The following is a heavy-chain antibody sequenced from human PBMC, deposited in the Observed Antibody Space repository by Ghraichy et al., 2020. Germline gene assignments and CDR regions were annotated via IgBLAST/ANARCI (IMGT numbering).Heavy chain of an antibody. CDR2: IYPGDSDT. CDR3: ARAPYSGSYWGVNYFDY. CDR1: GYSFTSYW. J-gene: IGHJ4*02. V-gene: IGHV5-51*01. Sequence: GESLNISCKGSGYSFTSYWIGWVRQMPGKGLEWMGIIYPGDSDTRYSPSFQGQVTISAGKSIRTAYLQWSSLKASDTAMYYCARAPYSGSYWGVNYFDYWGQGTLVTVSS. D-gene: IGHD1-26*01.